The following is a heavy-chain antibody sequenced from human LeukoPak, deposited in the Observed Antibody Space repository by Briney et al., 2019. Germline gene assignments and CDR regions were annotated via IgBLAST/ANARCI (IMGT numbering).Heavy chain of an antibody. CDR1: GFIFSRHG. CDR3: AKEGDNYGDYVGAFDI. V-gene: IGHV3-33*06. J-gene: IGHJ3*02. Sequence: PGGSLRLSCAASGFIFSRHGMHWVRQAPGKGLEWVAVIWYDGSNKYYADSVKGRFTISRDNSKNTLYLQMNSLRAEDMAVYYCAKEGDNYGDYVGAFDIWGQGTMVTVSS. D-gene: IGHD4-17*01. CDR2: IWYDGSNK.